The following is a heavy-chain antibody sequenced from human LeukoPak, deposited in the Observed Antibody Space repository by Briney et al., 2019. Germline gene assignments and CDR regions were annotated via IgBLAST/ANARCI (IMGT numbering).Heavy chain of an antibody. Sequence: ASVKVSCKASGYTLTDYYMHWVRQAPGQGLEWMGWINPNSGDTNYAQKFQGRVTMTRDTSISTAYMDLSRLTSDDTAIYYCARDWRGSYFPDFWGQGTLVTVSS. V-gene: IGHV1-2*02. CDR2: INPNSGDT. J-gene: IGHJ4*02. D-gene: IGHD1-26*01. CDR1: GYTLTDYY. CDR3: ARDWRGSYFPDF.